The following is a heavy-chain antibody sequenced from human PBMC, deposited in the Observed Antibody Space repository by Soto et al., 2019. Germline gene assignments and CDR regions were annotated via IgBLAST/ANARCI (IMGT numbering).Heavy chain of an antibody. CDR2: ISSSGSTI. D-gene: IGHD2-8*02. V-gene: IGHV3-48*03. Sequence: GGSLRLSCAASGFTFSSYEMNWVRQAPGKGLEWVSYISSSGSTIYYADSVKGRFTISRDNAKNQFSLKLSSVTAADTAVYYCARALWWSSVDYWGQGTLVTVSS. CDR3: ARALWWSSVDY. J-gene: IGHJ4*02. CDR1: GFTFSSYE.